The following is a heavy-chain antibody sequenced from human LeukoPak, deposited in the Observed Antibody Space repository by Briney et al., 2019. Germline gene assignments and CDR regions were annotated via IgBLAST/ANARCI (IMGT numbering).Heavy chain of an antibody. CDR3: AKGGSSYSEMDY. J-gene: IGHJ4*02. Sequence: GGSLRLSCAASGFTFSSYAMSWVRQAPGKGLEWVSGLSASGGLTYYADSVKGRFTISRDNSKNTLYLQMNSLRADDAAVYYCAKGGSSYSEMDYWGQGTLVTVSS. CDR1: GFTFSSYA. D-gene: IGHD4-11*01. V-gene: IGHV3-23*01. CDR2: LSASGGLT.